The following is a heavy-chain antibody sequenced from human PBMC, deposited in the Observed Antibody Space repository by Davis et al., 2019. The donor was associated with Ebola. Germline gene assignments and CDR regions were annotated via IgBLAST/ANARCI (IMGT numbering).Heavy chain of an antibody. CDR3: ARDGEHYSDLDY. J-gene: IGHJ4*02. V-gene: IGHV3-23*01. CDR2: IGGSDGST. Sequence: PGGSLRLSCEGTGFTFSSYAMSWVRQAPGKGLEWVSGIGGSDGSTYYADSVKGRFTISRDNAKNTLYLQMDSLRAEDTAVYYCARDGEHYSDLDYWGQGTLVTVCS. D-gene: IGHD1-26*01. CDR1: GFTFSSYA.